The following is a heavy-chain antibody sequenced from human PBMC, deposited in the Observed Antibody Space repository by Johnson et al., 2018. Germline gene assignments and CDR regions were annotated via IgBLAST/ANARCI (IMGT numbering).Heavy chain of an antibody. CDR2: INKDGKTT. CDR1: GFTLSSYW. Sequence: EVQLLESGGGLAQPGGSLRLSCAVSGFTLSSYWMHWVRQAPGKGLVWVSRINKDGKTTNYADSVKGRFTISRDNAKNTLYLQMNSLRAEDTAVYYCTNDRGYAFDIWGQGTMVTVSS. V-gene: IGHV3-74*01. D-gene: IGHD1-1*01. CDR3: TNDRGYAFDI. J-gene: IGHJ3*02.